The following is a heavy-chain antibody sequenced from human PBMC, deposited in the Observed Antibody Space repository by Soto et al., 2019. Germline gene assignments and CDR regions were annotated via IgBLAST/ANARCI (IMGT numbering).Heavy chain of an antibody. D-gene: IGHD3-10*01. J-gene: IGHJ4*02. Sequence: EVQLLESGGGLVQPGGSLRLSCAASGFTFSSYAMSWVRQAPGKGLEWVSAISGSGGSTYYADSVKGRFTISRDNSKNTLYLQMNSLRAGDTAVYYCATHLWFGELSNWGQGTLVTVSS. CDR3: ATHLWFGELSN. V-gene: IGHV3-23*01. CDR2: ISGSGGST. CDR1: GFTFSSYA.